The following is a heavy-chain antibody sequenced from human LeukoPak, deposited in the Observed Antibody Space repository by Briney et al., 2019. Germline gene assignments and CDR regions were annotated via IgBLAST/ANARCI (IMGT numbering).Heavy chain of an antibody. CDR1: GFSFSNYG. Sequence: PGGSLRLSCAASGFSFSNYGMSWVRQAPGKGLEWVSIISTNGGSTYYADSVKGRFTMSRDNSKNTLYLQMNSLRAEDTALYYCAKDGFRGDCIGGSCYPFDPWGQGTLVTVSS. D-gene: IGHD2-15*01. J-gene: IGHJ5*02. V-gene: IGHV3-23*01. CDR2: ISTNGGST. CDR3: AKDGFRGDCIGGSCYPFDP.